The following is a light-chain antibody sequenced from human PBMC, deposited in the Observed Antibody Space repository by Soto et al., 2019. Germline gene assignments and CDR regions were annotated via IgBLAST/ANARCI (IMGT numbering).Light chain of an antibody. J-gene: IGLJ3*02. CDR3: QSYDSSLRGWV. Sequence: QSVLRQPPSVSGAPGQRVTISCTGSSSNIGAGYDVHWYQQLPGTAPKLLIYGNSNRPSGVPDRFSGSKSGTSASLAITGLQAEDEADYYCQSYDSSLRGWVFGGGTKLTVL. CDR1: SSNIGAGYD. CDR2: GNS. V-gene: IGLV1-40*01.